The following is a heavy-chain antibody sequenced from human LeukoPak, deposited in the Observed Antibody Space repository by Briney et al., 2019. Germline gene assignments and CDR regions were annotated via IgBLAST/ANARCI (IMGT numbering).Heavy chain of an antibody. D-gene: IGHD2-15*01. Sequence: GGSLRLSCAASGFTFSSYSMNWVRQAPGKGLEWVSSISSSSSYIYYADSVKRRFTISRDNAKNSLYLQMNSLRAEDTAVYYCASSGYCSGGSCPWGQGTLVTVSS. CDR2: ISSSSSYI. CDR1: GFTFSSYS. J-gene: IGHJ5*02. V-gene: IGHV3-21*01. CDR3: ASSGYCSGGSCP.